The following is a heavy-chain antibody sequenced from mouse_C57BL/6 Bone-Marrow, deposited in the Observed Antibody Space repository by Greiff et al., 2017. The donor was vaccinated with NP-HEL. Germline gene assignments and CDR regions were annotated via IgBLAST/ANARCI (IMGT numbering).Heavy chain of an antibody. J-gene: IGHJ2*01. V-gene: IGHV14-4*01. Sequence: VHVKQSGAELVRPGASVQLSCTASGFNIKDDYMHWVKQRPEQGLEWIGWIDPENGDTEYASKFQGKATITADTSSNTAYLQLSSLTSEDTAVYYCTKTAQATSDYWGQGTTLTVSS. CDR1: GFNIKDDY. CDR2: IDPENGDT. CDR3: TKTAQATSDY. D-gene: IGHD3-2*02.